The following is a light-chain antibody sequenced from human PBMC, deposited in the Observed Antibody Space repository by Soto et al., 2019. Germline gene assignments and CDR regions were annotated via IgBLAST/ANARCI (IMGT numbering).Light chain of an antibody. Sequence: EIVMTQSPATLSVSPGEGATLSCRASQSVSHNLAWYQQKPGQAPRLLIYGASTRATGIPTRFSGSGSGTEFTLTISSLQSEDFAVYYCQQYGSSRNTFGQGTKLEIK. CDR1: QSVSHN. CDR3: QQYGSSRNT. V-gene: IGKV3-15*01. J-gene: IGKJ2*01. CDR2: GAS.